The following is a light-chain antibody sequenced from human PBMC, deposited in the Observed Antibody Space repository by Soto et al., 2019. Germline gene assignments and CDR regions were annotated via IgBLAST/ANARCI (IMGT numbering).Light chain of an antibody. Sequence: EIVLTQSPATLSLSPGERATLSCRASQSVRSYLAWSQQKPGQAPRLLIYAAFRRGTGIPAKFSGSGSGTGFTLTISSLEPEDFAVYYCKQRRNWPTTFGRGTKVAIK. CDR3: KQRRNWPTT. CDR1: QSVRSY. CDR2: AAF. J-gene: IGKJ4*01. V-gene: IGKV3-11*01.